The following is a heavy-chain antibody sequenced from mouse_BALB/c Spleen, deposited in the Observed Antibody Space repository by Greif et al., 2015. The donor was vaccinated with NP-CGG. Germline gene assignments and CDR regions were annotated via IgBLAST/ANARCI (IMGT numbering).Heavy chain of an antibody. CDR1: GYTFTSYW. D-gene: IGHD1-3*01. Sequence: QVQLQQSGAELVKPGASVKRSCKASGYTFTSYWMHWVKQRPGQGLEWIGEIDPSDSYTNYNQKFKGKATLTVDKSSSTAYMQLSSLTSEDSAVYYCARKDNRGYAMDYWGQGSSVTVSS. CDR3: ARKDNRGYAMDY. CDR2: IDPSDSYT. V-gene: IGHV1-69*02. J-gene: IGHJ4*01.